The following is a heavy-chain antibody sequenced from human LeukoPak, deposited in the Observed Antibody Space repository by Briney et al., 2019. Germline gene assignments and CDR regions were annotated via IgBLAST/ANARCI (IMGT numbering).Heavy chain of an antibody. D-gene: IGHD3-22*01. Sequence: GGSLRLSCAVSGFTFSSYGMHWVRQAPGKGLEWVAVISYDGSNRYYADSVKGRFTISRENSKNTLYLQMNSLRAEDTAVYHCAKGSKVVLITRDHYMDVWGKGTTVTISS. CDR2: ISYDGSNR. V-gene: IGHV3-30*18. CDR3: AKGSKVVLITRDHYMDV. CDR1: GFTFSSYG. J-gene: IGHJ6*03.